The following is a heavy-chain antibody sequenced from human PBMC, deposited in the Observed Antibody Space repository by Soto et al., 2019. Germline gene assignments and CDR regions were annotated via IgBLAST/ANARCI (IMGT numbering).Heavy chain of an antibody. Sequence: GASVKVSCKASGYTFTSYGISWVRQAPGQGLEWMGWISAYNGNTNYAQKLQGRVTMTTDTSTSTAYMELRSLRSDDTAVYYCARDIVVVPAAIRGVYYYYGMDVWGQGTTVTVSS. J-gene: IGHJ6*02. D-gene: IGHD2-2*02. CDR2: ISAYNGNT. V-gene: IGHV1-18*04. CDR3: ARDIVVVPAAIRGVYYYYGMDV. CDR1: GYTFTSYG.